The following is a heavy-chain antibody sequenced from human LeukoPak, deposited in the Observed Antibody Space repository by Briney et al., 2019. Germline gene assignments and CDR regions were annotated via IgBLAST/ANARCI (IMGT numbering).Heavy chain of an antibody. CDR2: IYYTGST. J-gene: IGHJ4*02. V-gene: IGHV4-59*01. Sequence: PSETLSLTCTVSGGSISSYYWNWIRQPPGKGLEWIGYIYYTGSTNYGPSLKSRVTISVDTSKNQFSLRLSSVTAADTAVYYCAREGGPYRPLDYSGQGTLVTVAS. CDR3: AREGGPYRPLDY. CDR1: GGSISSYY.